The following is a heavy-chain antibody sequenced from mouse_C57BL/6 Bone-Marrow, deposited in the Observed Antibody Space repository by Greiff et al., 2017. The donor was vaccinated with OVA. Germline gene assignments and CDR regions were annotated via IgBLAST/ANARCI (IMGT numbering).Heavy chain of an antibody. V-gene: IGHV5-9*01. CDR3: ARPFYYGSSPSYAMDY. D-gene: IGHD1-1*01. CDR2: ISGGGGNT. CDR1: GITFSSYT. J-gene: IGHJ4*01. Sequence: EVMLVESGGGLVKPGGSLKLSCAASGITFSSYTMSWVRQTPEKRLEWVATISGGGGNTYYPDSVKGRFTISRDNAKNTLYLQMSSLRSEDTALYYCARPFYYGSSPSYAMDYWGQGTSVTVSS.